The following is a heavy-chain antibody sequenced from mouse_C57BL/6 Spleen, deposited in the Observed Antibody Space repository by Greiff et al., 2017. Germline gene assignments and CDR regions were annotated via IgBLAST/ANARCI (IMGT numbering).Heavy chain of an antibody. CDR2: IYPSDSET. D-gene: IGHD2-5*01. Sequence: QVQLQQPGAELVRPGSSAKLSCKASGYTFTSYWMDWVKQRPGQGLEWIGNIYPSDSETHYNQKFKDKATLTVDKSSSTAYMQLSSLTSEDSAVYYCARDMSNGGWFAYWGQGTLVTVSA. CDR1: GYTFTSYW. J-gene: IGHJ3*01. V-gene: IGHV1-61*01. CDR3: ARDMSNGGWFAY.